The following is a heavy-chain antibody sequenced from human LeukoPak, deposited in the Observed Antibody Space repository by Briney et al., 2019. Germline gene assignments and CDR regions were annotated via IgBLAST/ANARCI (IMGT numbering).Heavy chain of an antibody. J-gene: IGHJ5*02. CDR3: ARDYYGSGSGAWFDP. V-gene: IGHV4-59*01. CDR2: IYNSGSA. CDR1: GGSISSYY. D-gene: IGHD3-10*01. Sequence: TPSETLSLTCTVSGGSISSYYWSWIRQPPGKGLEWIGYIYNSGSANYNPSLKSRVSISVDTSKNQFSLKPSTVTAADTAVYYCARDYYGSGSGAWFDPWGQGTLVTVSS.